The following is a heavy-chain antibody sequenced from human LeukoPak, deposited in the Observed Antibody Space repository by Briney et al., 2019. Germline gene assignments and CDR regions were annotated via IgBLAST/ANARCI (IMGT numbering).Heavy chain of an antibody. V-gene: IGHV3-21*01. Sequence: GGSLRLSCAASGFTFSSYGMTWVRQAPGKGLEWVASISSSSVYIHYADLVKGRFTISRDNAKNLMFLQMNSLRVEDTAVYYCGRLWFGELYLPFDYWGQGSLVTVSS. CDR2: ISSSSVYI. D-gene: IGHD3-10*01. CDR1: GFTFSSYG. CDR3: GRLWFGELYLPFDY. J-gene: IGHJ4*02.